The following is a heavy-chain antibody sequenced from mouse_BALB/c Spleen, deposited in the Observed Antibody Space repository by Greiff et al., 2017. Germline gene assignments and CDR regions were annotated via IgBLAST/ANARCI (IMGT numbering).Heavy chain of an antibody. CDR1: GYTFTSYW. CDR2: IDPSDSET. J-gene: IGHJ2*01. D-gene: IGHD1-1*01. V-gene: IGHV1-69*02. Sequence: QVQLQQPGAELVKPGAPVKLSCKASGYTFTSYWMNWVKQRPGRGLEWIGRIDPSDSETHYNQKFKDKATLTVDKSSSTAYIQLSTLTSEDSAVYYCARSSSFYYWGQGTTLTVSS. CDR3: ARSSSFYY.